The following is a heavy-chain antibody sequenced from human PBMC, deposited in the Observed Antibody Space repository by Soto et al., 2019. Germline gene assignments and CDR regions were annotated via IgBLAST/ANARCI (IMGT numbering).Heavy chain of an antibody. CDR3: AREKSGYYDY. CDR1: GYTFTSYD. V-gene: IGHV1-8*01. D-gene: IGHD3-3*01. CDR2: MNPNRGNT. J-gene: IGHJ4*02. Sequence: QVQLVQSGAEVKKPGASVKVSCKASGYTFTSYDINWVRQATGQGLEWRGWMNPNRGNTGYAQKFXGXVXMTXNTSISTAYMELSSLRSEDTAVYYCAREKSGYYDYWGQGTLVTVSS.